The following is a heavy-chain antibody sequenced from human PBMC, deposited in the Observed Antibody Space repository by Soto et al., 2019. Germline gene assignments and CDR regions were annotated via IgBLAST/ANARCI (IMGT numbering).Heavy chain of an antibody. Sequence: SETLSLTCTVSGCSISSYYWSWIRQPPGKGLEWNGYIYYSGSTNYNPSLKSRVTISVDTSKNQFSLKPSSVTAADTAVYYCSREVENYYGSGSYFRWFDPWGQGTLVTVS. CDR3: SREVENYYGSGSYFRWFDP. D-gene: IGHD3-10*01. CDR1: GCSISSYY. V-gene: IGHV4-59*01. J-gene: IGHJ5*02. CDR2: IYYSGST.